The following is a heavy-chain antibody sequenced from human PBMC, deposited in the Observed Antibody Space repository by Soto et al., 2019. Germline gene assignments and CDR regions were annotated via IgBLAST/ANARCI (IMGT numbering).Heavy chain of an antibody. CDR3: LKPPLFGSESYYNGWFDP. CDR1: GFTFSSKT. J-gene: IGHJ5*02. CDR2: ISNNGDST. V-gene: IGHV3-64D*06. Sequence: EVQLVESGGGLVQPGGSLRLSCSVSGFTFSSKTMHWVRQDPGKGLEHVSSISNNGDSTNYADAVKGRFIISRDNSKDMLYLQMSSHRPEHTAVYYCLKPPLFGSESYYNGWFDPWGHGTLVTISS. D-gene: IGHD3-10*01.